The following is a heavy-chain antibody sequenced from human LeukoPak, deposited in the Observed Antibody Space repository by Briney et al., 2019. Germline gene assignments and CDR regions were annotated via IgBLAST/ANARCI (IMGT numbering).Heavy chain of an antibody. Sequence: GGSLRLSCAASGNYWMHWVRQVPGKGLEWVSAISGSGGSTYYADSVKGRFTISRDNSKNTLYLQMNSLRAEDTAVYYCAKDQRVWPRYYFDYWGQGTLVTVSS. CDR1: GNYW. V-gene: IGHV3-23*01. CDR3: AKDQRVWPRYYFDY. CDR2: ISGSGGST. J-gene: IGHJ4*02.